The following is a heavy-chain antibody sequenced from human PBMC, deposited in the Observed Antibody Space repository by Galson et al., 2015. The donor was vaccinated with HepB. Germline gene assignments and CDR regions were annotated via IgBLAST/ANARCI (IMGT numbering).Heavy chain of an antibody. Sequence: SLRLSCAASGFIFNDDALSWFRQSPGKGLEWVGFMRSLAYGGTTEYAASVKGRFTISRDDSKSISYLQMSSLKPEDTAVYYCARAPIYSNRGYYSDYWGQGTLVTVSS. J-gene: IGHJ4*02. D-gene: IGHD4-11*01. CDR2: MRSLAYGGTT. CDR3: ARAPIYSNRGYYSDY. V-gene: IGHV3-49*03. CDR1: GFIFNDDA.